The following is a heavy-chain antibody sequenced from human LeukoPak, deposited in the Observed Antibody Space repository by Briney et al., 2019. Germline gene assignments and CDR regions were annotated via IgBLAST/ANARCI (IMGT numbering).Heavy chain of an antibody. V-gene: IGHV3-23*01. CDR2: ISGSGGST. Sequence: GGSLSLSCAASGFTFSSYAMSWVRQAPGRGREWVSAISGSGGSTYYADSVKGRFTISRDNSKNTLYLQMNSLRAEDTAVYYCAKVSSGWTFDYWGQGALVTVSS. CDR3: AKVSSGWTFDY. CDR1: GFTFSSYA. J-gene: IGHJ4*02. D-gene: IGHD6-19*01.